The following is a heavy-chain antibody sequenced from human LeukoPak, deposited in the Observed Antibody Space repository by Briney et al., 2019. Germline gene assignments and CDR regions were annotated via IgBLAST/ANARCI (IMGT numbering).Heavy chain of an antibody. CDR1: GFTFSSYW. CDR3: AKDLHSLKIAVAVNAFDS. J-gene: IGHJ4*02. D-gene: IGHD6-13*01. Sequence: GGSLRLSCAASGFTFSSYWMHWVRQGPGKGLVWVSRINPDGSTTDYADSVKGRFTISRDNSKNTLYLQMNSLRAEDTAVYYCAKDLHSLKIAVAVNAFDSWGQGTLVTVSS. CDR2: INPDGSTT. V-gene: IGHV3-74*01.